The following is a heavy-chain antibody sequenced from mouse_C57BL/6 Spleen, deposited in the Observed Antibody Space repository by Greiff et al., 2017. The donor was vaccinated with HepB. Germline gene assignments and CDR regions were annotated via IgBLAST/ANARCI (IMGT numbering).Heavy chain of an antibody. J-gene: IGHJ1*03. V-gene: IGHV1-54*01. CDR2: INPGSGGN. CDR1: GYAFTNYL. CDR3: ARHYYWYFDV. Sequence: VQLQQSGAELVRPGTSVKVSCKASGYAFTNYLIEWVKQRPGQGLEWIGVINPGSGGNNYNEKFKGKATLTADKSSSTAYMQLSSLTSEDSAVYFCARHYYWYFDVWGTGTTVTVSS. D-gene: IGHD1-1*02.